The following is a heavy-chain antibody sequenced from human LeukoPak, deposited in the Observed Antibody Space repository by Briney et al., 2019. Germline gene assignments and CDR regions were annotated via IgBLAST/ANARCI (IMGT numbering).Heavy chain of an antibody. J-gene: IGHJ5*02. D-gene: IGHD3-10*01. CDR1: GYTLTELS. V-gene: IGHV1-24*01. CDR2: FDPEDGET. CDR3: ATDMSMVRGVIISSYNWFDP. Sequence: ASVKVSCKVSGYTLTELSMHWVRQAPGKGLEWMGGFDPEDGETIYAQKFQGRVTMTEDTSTDTAYMELSSLRSEDTAVYYCATDMSMVRGVIISSYNWFDPWGQGTLVTVSS.